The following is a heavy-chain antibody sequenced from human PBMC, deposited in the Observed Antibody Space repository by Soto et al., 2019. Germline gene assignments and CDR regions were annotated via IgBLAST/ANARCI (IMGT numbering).Heavy chain of an antibody. CDR3: ARPLSGGFDL. V-gene: IGHV1-69*08. J-gene: IGHJ3*01. CDR1: GVTITNHT. D-gene: IGHD2-15*01. Sequence: QVQLVQSGAEVKKPGSSVKLSCTASGVTITNHTFSWVRQAPGQGLEWLARIIPLLNTVNHAQNFQGRVTITADKSTNTMYMDMSSLRSEDTAIYYCARPLSGGFDLWGQGTLVIVSA. CDR2: IIPLLNTV.